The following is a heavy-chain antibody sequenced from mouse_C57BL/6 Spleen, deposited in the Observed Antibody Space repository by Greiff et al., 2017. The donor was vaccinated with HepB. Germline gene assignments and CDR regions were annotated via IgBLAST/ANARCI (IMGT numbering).Heavy chain of an antibody. Sequence: QVQLQQPGAELVKPGASVKLSCKASGYTFTSYWMQWVKQRPGQGLEWIGEIDPSDSYTNYNQKFKGKATLTVDTSSSTAYMQLSSLTSEDSAVYYCARGGNYVGAMDYWGQGTSVTVSS. CDR3: ARGGNYVGAMDY. CDR2: IDPSDSYT. CDR1: GYTFTSYW. J-gene: IGHJ4*01. D-gene: IGHD2-1*01. V-gene: IGHV1-50*01.